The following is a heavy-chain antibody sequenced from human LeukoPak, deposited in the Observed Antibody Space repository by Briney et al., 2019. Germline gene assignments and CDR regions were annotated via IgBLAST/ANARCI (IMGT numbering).Heavy chain of an antibody. CDR2: ISYDGSNK. CDR1: GFTFSSYA. V-gene: IGHV3-30-3*01. D-gene: IGHD2-21*01. J-gene: IGHJ4*02. Sequence: GGSLRLSCAVSGFTFSSYAMHWVRQAPGKGLEWVAVISYDGSNKYYADSVRGRFTISRDNSKNTLYLQMNSRRAEGTAVYYCARGGGEKEGLDYWGQGTLVTVSS. CDR3: ARGGGEKEGLDY.